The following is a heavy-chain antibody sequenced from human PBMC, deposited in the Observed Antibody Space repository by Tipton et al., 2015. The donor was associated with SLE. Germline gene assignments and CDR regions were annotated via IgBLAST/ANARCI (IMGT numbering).Heavy chain of an antibody. CDR2: ISSSSSTI. D-gene: IGHD5-12*01. CDR1: GFTFSSYS. V-gene: IGHV3-48*01. CDR3: AREDSGYDSYFDY. J-gene: IGHJ4*02. Sequence: SLRLSCAASGFTFSSYSMNWVRQAPGKGLEWVSYISSSSSTIYYADSVKGRFTVSRDNAKNSLYLQMNSLRAEDTAVYYCAREDSGYDSYFDYWGQGTLVTVSS.